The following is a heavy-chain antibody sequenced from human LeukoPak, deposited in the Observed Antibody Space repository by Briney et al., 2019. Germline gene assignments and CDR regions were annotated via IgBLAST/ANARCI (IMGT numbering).Heavy chain of an antibody. J-gene: IGHJ4*02. CDR3: ARLRPPSSGYYYAFDY. CDR1: GFTFSSYS. V-gene: IGHV3-48*01. Sequence: GGPLRLSCAASGFTFSSYSMNWVRQAPGKGLEWVSYISSSSSTIYYADSVKGRFTISRDNAKNSLYLQMNSLRAEDTAVYYCARLRPPSSGYYYAFDYWGQGTLVTVSS. D-gene: IGHD3-22*01. CDR2: ISSSSSTI.